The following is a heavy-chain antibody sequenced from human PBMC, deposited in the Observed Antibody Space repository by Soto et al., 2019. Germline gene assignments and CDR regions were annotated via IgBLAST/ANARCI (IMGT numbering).Heavy chain of an antibody. CDR3: AGVNYYGLEV. V-gene: IGHV3-11*01. CDR2: ISSSGKTI. J-gene: IGHJ6*04. CDR1: GFTFSDYY. Sequence: PGWSLRLSCAASGFTFSDYYMSWIRQAPGKGLEWVSYISSSGKTIFYADSVKGRFAISRDNAKNSLYLQMNSLRVEDTAVYYCAGVNYYGLEVSGKGATVTVSA.